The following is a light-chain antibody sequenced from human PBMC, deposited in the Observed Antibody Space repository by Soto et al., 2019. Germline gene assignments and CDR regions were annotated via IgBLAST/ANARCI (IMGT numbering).Light chain of an antibody. J-gene: IGKJ1*01. CDR1: QRIDRS. Sequence: DIQMTQSPSSLSASVGDRVTITCRSSQRIDRSLNWYQQKPGEAPNLLIYAASGLQTGVPSRFSGGASGTDFTLTISSVQLDDFATYYCQQSYTTPWTFGQGTKVEMK. V-gene: IGKV1-39*01. CDR2: AAS. CDR3: QQSYTTPWT.